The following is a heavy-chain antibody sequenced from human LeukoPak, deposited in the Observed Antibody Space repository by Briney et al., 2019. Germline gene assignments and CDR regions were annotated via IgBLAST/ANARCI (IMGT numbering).Heavy chain of an antibody. J-gene: IGHJ5*02. D-gene: IGHD2-2*01. V-gene: IGHV4-31*03. Sequence: PSETLSLTCTVSGGSISSGGYYWSWIRQHPGKGLEWIGYIYYSGSTYNNPSLKSRVTISVDTSKNQFSLKLSSVTAADTAVYYCARCRVHCSSTSCYGNWFDRWGQGTLVTVSS. CDR1: GGSISSGGYY. CDR2: IYYSGST. CDR3: ARCRVHCSSTSCYGNWFDR.